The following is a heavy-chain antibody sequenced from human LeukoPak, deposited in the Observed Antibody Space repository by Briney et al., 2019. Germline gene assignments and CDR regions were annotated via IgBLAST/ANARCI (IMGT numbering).Heavy chain of an antibody. V-gene: IGHV3-30*04. J-gene: IGHJ4*02. CDR2: ISYDGSNK. CDR1: GFTFSSYA. D-gene: IGHD3-16*01. CDR3: ARAPNYDYVWGNDY. Sequence: GGSLRLSCAASGFTFSSYAMHWVRQAPGKGLEWVAVISYDGSNKYYADSVKGRFTISRDNSKNTLYLQMNSLRAEDTAVYYCARAPNYDYVWGNDYWGQGTLVTVSS.